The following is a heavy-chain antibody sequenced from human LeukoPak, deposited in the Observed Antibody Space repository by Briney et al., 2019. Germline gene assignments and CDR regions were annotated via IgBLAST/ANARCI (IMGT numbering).Heavy chain of an antibody. J-gene: IGHJ4*02. CDR3: ARVGHLYDILTGYYLFTDIHIVDY. Sequence: RAASVKVSRKASGGTFSSYAISWVRQAPGQGLEWMGWISAYNGNTNYAQKLQGRVTMTTDTSTSTAYMELRSLRSDDTAVYYCARVGHLYDILTGYYLFTDIHIVDYWGQGTLVTVSS. CDR2: ISAYNGNT. D-gene: IGHD3-9*01. V-gene: IGHV1-18*01. CDR1: GGTFSSYA.